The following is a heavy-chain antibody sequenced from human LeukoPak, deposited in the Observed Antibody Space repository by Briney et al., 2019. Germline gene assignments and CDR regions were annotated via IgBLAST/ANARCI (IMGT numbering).Heavy chain of an antibody. CDR1: RFTFSSYA. V-gene: IGHV3-30-3*01. Sequence: GGSLRLSCAASRFTFSSYAMHWVRQAPGKGLEWVAVISYDGSNKYYADSVKGRFTISRDNSKNTLYLQMNSLRAEDTAVYYCARDPVFTYYYGSGSPVWYNWLDPWGQGTLVTVSS. CDR2: ISYDGSNK. CDR3: ARDPVFTYYYGSGSPVWYNWLDP. J-gene: IGHJ5*02. D-gene: IGHD3-10*01.